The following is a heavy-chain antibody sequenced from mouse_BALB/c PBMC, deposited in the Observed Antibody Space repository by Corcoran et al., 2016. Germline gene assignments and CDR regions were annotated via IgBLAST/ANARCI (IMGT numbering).Heavy chain of an antibody. V-gene: IGHV14-3*02. Sequence: EVQLQQSGAELVKPGASVKLSCTASGFNIKDTYMHWVKQRPEQGLEWIGRIDPANGNTKYDPKFQGKATITADTSSNTAYLQLSSLTSEDTAVYYCAREEAWNPFAYWGQGTLVTVST. CDR3: AREEAWNPFAY. CDR1: GFNIKDTY. J-gene: IGHJ3*01. CDR2: IDPANGNT. D-gene: IGHD6-1*01.